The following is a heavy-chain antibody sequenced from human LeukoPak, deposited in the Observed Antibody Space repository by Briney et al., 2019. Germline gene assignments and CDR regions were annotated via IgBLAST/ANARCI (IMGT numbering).Heavy chain of an antibody. V-gene: IGHV3-30*04. D-gene: IGHD2-2*01. CDR1: GFTFSSYA. J-gene: IGHJ5*02. CDR2: ISYDGSNK. Sequence: GRSLRLSCAASGFTFSSYAMHWVRQAPGKGLEWVAVISYDGSNKYYADSVKGRFTISRDNSKNTLYLQMNSLRAEDTAVYYCARGPRYCSSTSCYANWFDPWGQGTLVTVSS. CDR3: ARGPRYCSSTSCYANWFDP.